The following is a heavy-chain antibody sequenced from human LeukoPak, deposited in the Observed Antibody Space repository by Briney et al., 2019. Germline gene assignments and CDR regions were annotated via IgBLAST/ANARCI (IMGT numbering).Heavy chain of an antibody. Sequence: SETLSLTCTVSDGSISAYYWSWIRQSPGKGLEWIGYIFYEGKTVYNPSLESRVTFSIGSPNNHFFLRMNSVTAADTAVYYCARGAAVGTHRYFDYWGPGTLVTVSS. CDR1: DGSISAYY. CDR2: IFYEGKT. V-gene: IGHV4-59*08. CDR3: ARGAAVGTHRYFDY. J-gene: IGHJ4*02. D-gene: IGHD5-18*01.